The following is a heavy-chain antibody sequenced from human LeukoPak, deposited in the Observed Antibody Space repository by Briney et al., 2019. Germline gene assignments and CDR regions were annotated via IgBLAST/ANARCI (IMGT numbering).Heavy chain of an antibody. CDR3: AREPILSDAFDI. Sequence: PGGSLRLSCAASGFTFSSYAMSWVRQAPGKGLEWVAVISYDGSNKYYADSVKGRFTISRDNSKNTLYLQMNSLRAEDTAVYYCAREPILSDAFDIWGQGTMVTVSS. CDR1: GFTFSSYA. J-gene: IGHJ3*02. V-gene: IGHV3-30-3*01. D-gene: IGHD2-21*01. CDR2: ISYDGSNK.